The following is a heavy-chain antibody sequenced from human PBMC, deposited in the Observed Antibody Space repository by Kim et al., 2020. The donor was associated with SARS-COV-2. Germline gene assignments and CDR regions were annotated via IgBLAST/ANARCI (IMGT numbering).Heavy chain of an antibody. V-gene: IGHV3-11*06. Sequence: GGSLRLSCAASGFTFSDYYMSWIRQAPGKGLEWVSYISSSSSYTNYADSVKGRFTISRDNAKNSLYLQMNSLRAEDTAVYYCARHSSSWPVQSWFDPWGQGTLVTVSS. J-gene: IGHJ5*02. D-gene: IGHD6-13*01. CDR2: ISSSSSYT. CDR1: GFTFSDYY. CDR3: ARHSSSWPVQSWFDP.